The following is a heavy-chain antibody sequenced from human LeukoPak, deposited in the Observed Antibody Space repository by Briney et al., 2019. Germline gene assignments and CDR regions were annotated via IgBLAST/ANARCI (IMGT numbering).Heavy chain of an antibody. V-gene: IGHV4-34*01. D-gene: IGHD5-12*01. CDR3: ARGQSMAGGYDSLVFNY. J-gene: IGHJ4*02. CDR2: INHSGST. Sequence: SETLSLTCAVYGGSFSGYYWSWIRQPPGKGLEWIGEINHSGSTNYNPSLKSRVTISVDTSKNQFSLKLSSVTAADTAVYYCARGQSMAGGYDSLVFNYWGQGTLVTVSS. CDR1: GGSFSGYY.